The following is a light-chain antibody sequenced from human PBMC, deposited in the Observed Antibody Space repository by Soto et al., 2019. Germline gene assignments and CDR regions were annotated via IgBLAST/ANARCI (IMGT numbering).Light chain of an antibody. Sequence: QSVLTQPPSASGTPGQRVTISCSGSSSNIGSNHVYWYQQLPGTAPTLLIYSNNQRPSGVPDRCSGSKSGTSASLAISGLRSGDEADDYCAAWDDSLSGYVFGTGTKATVL. V-gene: IGLV1-47*02. CDR2: SNN. J-gene: IGLJ1*01. CDR1: SSNIGSNH. CDR3: AAWDDSLSGYV.